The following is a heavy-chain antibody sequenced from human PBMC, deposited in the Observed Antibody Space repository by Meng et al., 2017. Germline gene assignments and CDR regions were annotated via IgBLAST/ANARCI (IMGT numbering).Heavy chain of an antibody. Sequence: QGQLVQSGGEGKKPGAPVKVSCKPSGYNFPDYYIHWVRQAPGQGLEWMGRIDPKNGDTHYAQKFQGRVTMTGDTSISTAYMDLSGLRSDDTAVYYCARDEDISAAGKLFGDYWGQGTLVTVSS. J-gene: IGHJ4*02. CDR3: ARDEDISAAGKLFGDY. D-gene: IGHD6-13*01. CDR2: IDPKNGDT. V-gene: IGHV1-2*06. CDR1: GYNFPDYY.